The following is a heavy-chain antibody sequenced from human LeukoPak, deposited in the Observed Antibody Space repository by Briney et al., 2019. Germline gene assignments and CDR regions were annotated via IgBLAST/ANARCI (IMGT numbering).Heavy chain of an antibody. J-gene: IGHJ4*02. D-gene: IGHD6-6*01. CDR3: ARRSIAARQGYFDY. CDR1: GGSISSGGYS. Sequence: PSETLSLTCAVSGGSISSGGYSWSWIRQPPGKGLEWIGYIYHSGSTYYNPSLKSRVTISVDTSKNQFSLKLSSVTAADTAVYYCARRSIAARQGYFDYWGQGTLVTVSS. V-gene: IGHV4-30-2*01. CDR2: IYHSGST.